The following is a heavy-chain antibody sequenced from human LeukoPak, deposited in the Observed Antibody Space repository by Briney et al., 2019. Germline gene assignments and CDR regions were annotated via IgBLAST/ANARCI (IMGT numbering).Heavy chain of an antibody. J-gene: IGHJ4*02. Sequence: GGSLRLSCAASAFTFRPYAMIWVRQAPGKGLEWVSTVSGSGGSTYYADSVKGRFTVFRDNSNNTLYLEMNSLRAEDTAVYYCAKGAASRGYTYVANWGQGTLVTVSS. CDR1: AFTFRPYA. V-gene: IGHV3-23*01. CDR3: AKGAASRGYTYVAN. CDR2: VSGSGGST. D-gene: IGHD5-18*01.